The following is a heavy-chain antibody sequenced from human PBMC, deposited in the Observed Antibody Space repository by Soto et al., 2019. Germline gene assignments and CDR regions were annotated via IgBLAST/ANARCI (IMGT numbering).Heavy chain of an antibody. CDR2: MNPNSGNT. V-gene: IGHV1-8*01. CDR3: ARGLSNLRYFDWFYH. D-gene: IGHD3-9*01. CDR1: GYTFTSYD. J-gene: IGHJ5*02. Sequence: QVQLVQSGAEVKKPGASVKVSCKASGYTFTSYDINWVRQATGQGLEWMGWMNPNSGNTGSAQKFEGRVTMTRNTSISTAYMELSSLRSEDTAVYYCARGLSNLRYFDWFYHWGQGTLVTVSS.